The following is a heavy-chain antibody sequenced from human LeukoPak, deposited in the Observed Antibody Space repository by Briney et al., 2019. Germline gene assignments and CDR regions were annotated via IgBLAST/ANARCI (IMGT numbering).Heavy chain of an antibody. CDR1: GYSFSDFW. J-gene: IGHJ4*02. Sequence: GESLKISCKGSGYSFSDFWIGWVRQMPGKGLEWMAIIYPGDSDARYSPPFQGQVTVSVEKSITTAYLQWGSLKASDTAMYYCARFGRENYRFVDYWGQGTLVTVSS. V-gene: IGHV5-51*01. D-gene: IGHD4-11*01. CDR2: IYPGDSDA. CDR3: ARFGRENYRFVDY.